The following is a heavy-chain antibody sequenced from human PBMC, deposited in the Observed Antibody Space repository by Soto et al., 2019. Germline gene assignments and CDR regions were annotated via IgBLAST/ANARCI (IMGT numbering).Heavy chain of an antibody. D-gene: IGHD3-10*01. J-gene: IGHJ4*02. CDR2: ISGSGGST. Sequence: EVQLLESGGGLVQPGGSLRLSCAASGFTFSSYAMSWVRQAPGKGLGWVSAISGSGGSTYYADSVKGRFTISRDNSKNTLYLQMNSLRAEDTAVYYCAKYFLWFGEMYYFDYWGQGTLVTVSS. CDR3: AKYFLWFGEMYYFDY. CDR1: GFTFSSYA. V-gene: IGHV3-23*01.